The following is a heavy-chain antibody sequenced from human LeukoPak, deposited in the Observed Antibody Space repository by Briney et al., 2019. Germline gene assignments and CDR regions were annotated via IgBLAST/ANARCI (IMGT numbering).Heavy chain of an antibody. D-gene: IGHD2-15*01. V-gene: IGHV1-8*01. CDR3: ARGHVLASCSGGSCYSGHDY. Sequence: ASVKVSCKAAGYTFSNYDINWVRQAAGQGLEWMGWMNPNSGNTGYAQKFQGRVTMTRNTSISTAYMELSSLRSEDTAVYYCARGHVLASCSGGSCYSGHDYWGQGTLVTVSS. J-gene: IGHJ4*02. CDR2: MNPNSGNT. CDR1: GYTFSNYD.